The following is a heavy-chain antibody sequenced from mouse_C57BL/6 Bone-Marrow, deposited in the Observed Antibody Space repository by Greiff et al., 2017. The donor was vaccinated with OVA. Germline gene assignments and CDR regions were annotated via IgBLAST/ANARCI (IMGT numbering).Heavy chain of an antibody. V-gene: IGHV1-19*01. Sequence: VQLKQSGPVLVKPGASVKLSCKASGYTFTDYYMNWVKQSHGKSLEWIGVINPYNGGTSYNQKFKGKATLTVDKSSSTAYMELNSLTSEDSAVYYCARWYGDCGGTFDYWGQGTTLTVSS. D-gene: IGHD2-13*01. CDR1: GYTFTDYY. J-gene: IGHJ2*01. CDR2: INPYNGGT. CDR3: ARWYGDCGGTFDY.